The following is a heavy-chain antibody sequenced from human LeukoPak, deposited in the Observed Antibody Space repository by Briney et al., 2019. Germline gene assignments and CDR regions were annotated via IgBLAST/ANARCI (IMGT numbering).Heavy chain of an antibody. J-gene: IGHJ4*02. CDR2: ISGSGGVT. V-gene: IGHV3-23*01. CDR3: AKLRTTVLSPADF. D-gene: IGHD4-23*01. CDR1: GFMFSASA. Sequence: PGGSLRLSCAASGFMFSASAMTWVRQARGKGLAWVSDISGSGGVTYYADSVKGRFTISRDNSKSALYLQMSSLKAEDTALYFCAKLRTTVLSPADFWGQGALVTVSS.